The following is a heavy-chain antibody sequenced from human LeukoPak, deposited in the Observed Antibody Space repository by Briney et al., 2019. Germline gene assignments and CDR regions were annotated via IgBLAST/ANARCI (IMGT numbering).Heavy chain of an antibody. J-gene: IGHJ4*02. Sequence: GGSLRLSCAASGFTFSSYWMHWVRHAPGKGLVWVSRINSDGSSTSYADSVKGRFTISRDNAKNTLYLQMNSLRAEDTAVYYCARDRAMIVLDYWGQGTLVTVSS. CDR3: ARDRAMIVLDY. V-gene: IGHV3-74*01. D-gene: IGHD3-22*01. CDR2: INSDGSST. CDR1: GFTFSSYW.